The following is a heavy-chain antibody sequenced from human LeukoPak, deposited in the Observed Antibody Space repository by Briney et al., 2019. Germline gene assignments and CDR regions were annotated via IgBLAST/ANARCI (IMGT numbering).Heavy chain of an antibody. Sequence: GGSLRLSCAVSGFTVSSSHMSWVRQAAGKGLEWVSIIYCDGSTYYADSVKGRFTISRDNSKNTLYLQMNSLRAEDTAVYYCAKDKCTNGVCHFDYWGQGTLVTVSS. CDR3: AKDKCTNGVCHFDY. CDR1: GFTVSSSH. V-gene: IGHV3-53*01. CDR2: IYCDGST. D-gene: IGHD2-8*01. J-gene: IGHJ4*02.